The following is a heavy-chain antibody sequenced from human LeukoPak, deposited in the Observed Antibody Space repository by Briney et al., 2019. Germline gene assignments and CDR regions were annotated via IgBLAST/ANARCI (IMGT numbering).Heavy chain of an antibody. CDR1: GFTFSSYA. Sequence: GGSLRLSCAASGFTFSSYAMSWVRQAPGKGLEWVSAISGSGGSTYYADSVKGRFTISRDNSKNTLYLQMNSLRAEDTAVYYCAKGPGSGYSSGWYRDYYYMDVWGKGTTVTVSS. J-gene: IGHJ6*03. D-gene: IGHD6-19*01. CDR2: ISGSGGST. V-gene: IGHV3-23*01. CDR3: AKGPGSGYSSGWYRDYYYMDV.